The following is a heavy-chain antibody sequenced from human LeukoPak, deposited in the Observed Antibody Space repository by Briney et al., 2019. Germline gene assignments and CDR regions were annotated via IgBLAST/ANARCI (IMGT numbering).Heavy chain of an antibody. Sequence: GGSLRLSCAASGFTFSSYWMHWLRQAPGKGLGWVSRTNSDGSSISYADSVKGRFTISRDNAKNTVSLQMNSLRPEDTGVYYCARAPSEIGGYYPEYFRHWGQGTLVTVSS. D-gene: IGHD3-22*01. CDR2: TNSDGSSI. CDR3: ARAPSEIGGYYPEYFRH. J-gene: IGHJ1*01. V-gene: IGHV3-74*01. CDR1: GFTFSSYW.